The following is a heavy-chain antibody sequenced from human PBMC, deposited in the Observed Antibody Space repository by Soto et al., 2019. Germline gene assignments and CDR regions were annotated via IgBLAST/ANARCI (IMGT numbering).Heavy chain of an antibody. V-gene: IGHV3-30*18. CDR2: ISNDGSKK. Sequence: QVQLVESGGGVVQPGTSLRLSCAASGFTFTNYGMHWVRQARGKGLEWVATISNDGSKKYNADSVKGRFTISRDNSKNMLYLQMNSLRPEDTAVYYCAKDWDSRGDLDYWGQGTLVTVSS. D-gene: IGHD3-10*01. CDR3: AKDWDSRGDLDY. J-gene: IGHJ4*02. CDR1: GFTFTNYG.